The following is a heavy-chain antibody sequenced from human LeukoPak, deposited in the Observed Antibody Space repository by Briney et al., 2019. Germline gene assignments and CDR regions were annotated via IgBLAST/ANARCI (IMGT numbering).Heavy chain of an antibody. J-gene: IGHJ4*02. D-gene: IGHD2-2*03. V-gene: IGHV3-23*01. CDR1: GFTFSSYA. CDR2: ISGSGGST. CDR3: AIWMGNNADFTGPIDY. Sequence: PGGSLRLSCAASGFTFSSYAMSWVRQAPGKGLEWVSAISGSGGSTYYADSVKGRFTISRDNGKNSLYLQMSSLRAEDTAVYYCAIWMGNNADFTGPIDYWGQGTLVNVSS.